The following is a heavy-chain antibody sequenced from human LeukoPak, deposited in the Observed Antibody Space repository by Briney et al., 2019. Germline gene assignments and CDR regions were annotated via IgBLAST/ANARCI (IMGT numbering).Heavy chain of an antibody. Sequence: GASVKVSCKASGYTFTGYYMHWVRQAPGQGLEWMGWINPNSDGTNYAQKFQGRVTMTRDTSISTAYMELSRLRSDDTAVYYCARDDSSGFLIDYWGQGTLVTVFS. V-gene: IGHV1-2*02. CDR3: ARDDSSGFLIDY. CDR1: GYTFTGYY. D-gene: IGHD3-22*01. J-gene: IGHJ4*02. CDR2: INPNSDGT.